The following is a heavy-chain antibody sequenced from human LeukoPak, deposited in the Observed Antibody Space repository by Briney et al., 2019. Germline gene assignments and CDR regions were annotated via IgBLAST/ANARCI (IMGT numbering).Heavy chain of an antibody. Sequence: ASVKVSCKASGYTFTIYGISWVRQAPGQGLEWMGWISAYNGNTNYAQKLQGRVTMTTDTSTSTAYMELRSLRSDDTAVYYCARVPPYCDSSGHGPYYFDYWGQGTLVTVSS. D-gene: IGHD3-22*01. J-gene: IGHJ4*02. CDR2: ISAYNGNT. CDR1: GYTFTIYG. V-gene: IGHV1-18*01. CDR3: ARVPPYCDSSGHGPYYFDY.